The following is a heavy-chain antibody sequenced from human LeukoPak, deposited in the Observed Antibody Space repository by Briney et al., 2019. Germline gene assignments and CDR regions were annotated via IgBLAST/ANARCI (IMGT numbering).Heavy chain of an antibody. CDR2: ISGYNGET. CDR3: ARDYEIAVRYDCFDP. J-gene: IGHJ5*02. CDR1: GYTFGNFG. V-gene: IGHV1-18*01. D-gene: IGHD6-6*01. Sequence: GASVKVSCKAAGYTFGNFGISWVRQAPGQGLEWMGWISGYNGETNYAQKFQGRVTMTTDTSANTAYMEVRSLRSDDTAVYYCARDYEIAVRYDCFDPWGQGTLVIVSS.